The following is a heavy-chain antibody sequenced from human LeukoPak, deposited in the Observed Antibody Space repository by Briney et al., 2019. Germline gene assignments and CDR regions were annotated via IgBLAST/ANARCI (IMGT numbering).Heavy chain of an antibody. Sequence: QPGGSLRLSCAASGFSFDDYAMHWVRQAPGKGLEWVSGISWNSGTIGYADSVKGRFTISRDNAKNSLYLQMNSLRAEDTALYYCAKAKYCSSTSCSFLDYWGQGTLVTVSS. D-gene: IGHD2-2*01. CDR1: GFSFDDYA. V-gene: IGHV3-9*01. CDR2: ISWNSGTI. CDR3: AKAKYCSSTSCSFLDY. J-gene: IGHJ4*02.